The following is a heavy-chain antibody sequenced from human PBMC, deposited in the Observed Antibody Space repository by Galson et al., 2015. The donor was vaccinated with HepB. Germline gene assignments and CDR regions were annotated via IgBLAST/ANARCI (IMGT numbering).Heavy chain of an antibody. V-gene: IGHV3-7*01. CDR2: IKQDGNMK. CDR1: GFTFSNHY. Sequence: SLRLSCAGSGFTFSNHYMGWVRQAPGKGLEWVANIKQDGNMKDYVDSVKGRFTVSRDNARNSMYLQMNSLRAEDTAVYYCARTMSSADRGLDHWGQVTLVTVSS. J-gene: IGHJ5*02. D-gene: IGHD2-2*01. CDR3: ARTMSSADRGLDH.